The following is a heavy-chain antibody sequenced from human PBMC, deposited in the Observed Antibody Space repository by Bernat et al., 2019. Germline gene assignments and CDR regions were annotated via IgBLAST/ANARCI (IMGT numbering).Heavy chain of an antibody. CDR1: GFTFSNAW. D-gene: IGHD3-16*01. Sequence: EVQLVESGGGLIKPGGSLRLSCATSGFTFSNAWMNWVRQAPGKGLEWVCRLKSKAVGGKTDYAAPVKGRFTISRDDSKKMVYLEMDSLKAEDTAVYYCATGGGQFGLDYWGQGALVTVSS. CDR2: LKSKAVGGKT. J-gene: IGHJ4*02. V-gene: IGHV3-15*07. CDR3: ATGGGQFGLDY.